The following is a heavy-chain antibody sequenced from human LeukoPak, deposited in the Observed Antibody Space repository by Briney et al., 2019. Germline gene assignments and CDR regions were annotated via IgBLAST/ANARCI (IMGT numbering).Heavy chain of an antibody. V-gene: IGHV3-23*01. Sequence: PGGSLRLSCAASGFTFNIYGMGWVRQAPGKGLEWVSVISGGGVDTYNADSVKGRFTISRDNSKSTLYLQMNSLRAEDTAVYYCARDRSPSGVEEYRGQGTLVTVSS. CDR2: ISGGGVDT. D-gene: IGHD6-19*01. CDR3: ARDRSPSGVEEY. J-gene: IGHJ4*02. CDR1: GFTFNIYG.